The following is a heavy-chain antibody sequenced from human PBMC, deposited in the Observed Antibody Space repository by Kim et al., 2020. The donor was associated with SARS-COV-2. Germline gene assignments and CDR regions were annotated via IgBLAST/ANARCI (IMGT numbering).Heavy chain of an antibody. V-gene: IGHV3-9*01. D-gene: IGHD6-13*01. CDR3: AKDGDIAAAGTDGMDV. CDR1: GFTFDDYA. J-gene: IGHJ6*01. CDR2: ISWNSGSI. Sequence: GGSLRLSCAASGFTFDDYAMHWVRQAPGKGLEWVSGISWNSGSIGYADSVKGRFTISRDNAKNSLYLQMNSLRAEDTALYYCAKDGDIAAAGTDGMDVWG.